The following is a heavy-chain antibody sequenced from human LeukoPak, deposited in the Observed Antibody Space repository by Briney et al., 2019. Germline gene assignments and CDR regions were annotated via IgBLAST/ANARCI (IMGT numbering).Heavy chain of an antibody. Sequence: ASVKVSCKASGYTFTGYYMHWVRQAPGQGLEWMGWINPNSGGTNYAQKFQGRVTMTRDTSISTAYMELSRPRSDDTAVYYCARVGYCSSTSCSYNWFDPWGQGTLVTVSS. D-gene: IGHD2-2*01. J-gene: IGHJ5*02. CDR1: GYTFTGYY. V-gene: IGHV1-2*02. CDR3: ARVGYCSSTSCSYNWFDP. CDR2: INPNSGGT.